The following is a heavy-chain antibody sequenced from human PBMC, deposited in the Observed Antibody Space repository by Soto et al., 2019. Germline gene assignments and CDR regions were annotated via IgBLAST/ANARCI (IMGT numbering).Heavy chain of an antibody. D-gene: IGHD1-26*01. CDR3: GRGRSGQIVVFY. V-gene: IGHV1-2*02. Sequence: ASVKVSCKASGYTFTGHYIHWVRQAPEQGPEWMGEIGPETGATRYAQKFQGRVTMTRDMSITTAYMELNNLSPDDTAVYYCGRGRSGQIVVFYWGQGTPVTVSS. CDR1: GYTFTGHY. CDR2: IGPETGAT. J-gene: IGHJ4*02.